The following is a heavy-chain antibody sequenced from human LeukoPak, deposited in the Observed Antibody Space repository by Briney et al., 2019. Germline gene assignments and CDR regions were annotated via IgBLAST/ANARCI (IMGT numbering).Heavy chain of an antibody. CDR1: GYTFTGYY. D-gene: IGHD6-13*01. Sequence: ASVKVSCKASGYTFTGYYMHWVRQAPGQGLEWMGWINPNSGGTNYAQKFQGRVTMTRDTSISTAYMELSRLRSDDTAVYYCARDLNIDSSWYRFDPWGQGTMVTVSS. V-gene: IGHV1-2*02. J-gene: IGHJ5*02. CDR2: INPNSGGT. CDR3: ARDLNIDSSWYRFDP.